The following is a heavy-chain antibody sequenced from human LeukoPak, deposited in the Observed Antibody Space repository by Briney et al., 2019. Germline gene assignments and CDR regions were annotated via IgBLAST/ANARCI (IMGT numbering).Heavy chain of an antibody. D-gene: IGHD3-22*01. CDR1: GFTFSSYA. J-gene: IGHJ4*02. CDR3: ARPDYDSSGYADY. CDR2: IWFDGSNK. V-gene: IGHV3-33*08. Sequence: GGSLRLSCAASGFTFSSYAMSWVRQAPGKGLEWVAVIWFDGSNKYYADSVKGRFTISRDNSKNTLYLQMNSLRAEDTAVYYCARPDYDSSGYADYWGQGTLVTVSS.